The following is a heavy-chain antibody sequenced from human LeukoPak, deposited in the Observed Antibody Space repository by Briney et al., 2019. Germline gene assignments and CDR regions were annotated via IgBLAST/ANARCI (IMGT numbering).Heavy chain of an antibody. CDR3: ARGGKAAVRFDL. CDR1: GGSISSGDYY. CDR2: IYYSGST. D-gene: IGHD2-15*01. V-gene: IGHV4-30-4*01. Sequence: PSETLSLTCTVSGGSISSGDYYWSWIRQPPGKGLEWVGYIYYSGSTYYNPSLKSRVTISADTSKNQFSLKLSSVTAADTAVYYCARGGKAAVRFDLWGRGTLVTVSS. J-gene: IGHJ2*01.